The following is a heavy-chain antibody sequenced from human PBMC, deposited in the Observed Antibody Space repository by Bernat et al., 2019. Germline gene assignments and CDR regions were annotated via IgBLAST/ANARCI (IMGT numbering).Heavy chain of an antibody. CDR2: IYSGGST. D-gene: IGHD4-23*01. J-gene: IGHJ6*02. Sequence: EVQLVETGGGLIQPGGSLRLSCAASGFTVSSNYMSWVRQAPGKGLEWVSVIYSGGSTYYADSVKGRLTISRDNSKNTLYLQMNNLRAEDTAVYYCARGGGYYYYYYGMDVWGQGTTVTVSS. CDR3: ARGGGYYYYYYGMDV. V-gene: IGHV3-53*02. CDR1: GFTVSSNY.